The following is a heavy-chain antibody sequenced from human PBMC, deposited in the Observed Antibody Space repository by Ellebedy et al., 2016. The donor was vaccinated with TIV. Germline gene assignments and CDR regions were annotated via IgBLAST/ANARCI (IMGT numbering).Heavy chain of an antibody. V-gene: IGHV4-39*01. J-gene: IGHJ4*02. CDR3: VRRGSGRRFDY. CDR2: IYYSGST. Sequence: SETLSLXCTVSGGSISSSSYYWGWIRQPPGKGLEWIGSIYYSGSTYYNPSLKSRVTISVDTSKNQFSLKLSSVTAADTAVYYCVRRGSGRRFDYWGQGTLVTVSS. D-gene: IGHD3-10*01. CDR1: GGSISSSSYY.